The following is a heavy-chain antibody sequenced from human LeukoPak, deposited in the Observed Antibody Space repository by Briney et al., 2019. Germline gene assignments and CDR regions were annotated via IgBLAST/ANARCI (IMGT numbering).Heavy chain of an antibody. CDR2: IYYSGST. CDR3: ARGDGACNSLGVFDI. J-gene: IGHJ3*02. V-gene: IGHV4-31*03. Sequence: SETLSLTCTVSGGSISSGGYYWSWIRQHPGKGLEWIGYIYYSGSTYYNPSLKSRVTISVDTSKNKFSLKLSSVTAADRAVYYGARGDGACNSLGVFDIWGQGTRVTVSS. CDR1: GGSISSGGYY. D-gene: IGHD2-21*02.